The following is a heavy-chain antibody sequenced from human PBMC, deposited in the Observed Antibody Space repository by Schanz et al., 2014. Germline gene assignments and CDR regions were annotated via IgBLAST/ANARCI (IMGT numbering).Heavy chain of an antibody. CDR1: GITFSSHS. Sequence: EVQLAESGGGLVQPGGSLRLSCAASGITFSSHSFNWVRQAPGKGLEWISYITYNGGTIYYADSVKGRFTISRDNAKNSLYLEMNSLRAEDTAVYYCARDGYSVVVISPTESFDIWGQGTMVTVSP. V-gene: IGHV3-48*01. J-gene: IGHJ3*02. CDR3: ARDGYSVVVISPTESFDI. CDR2: ITYNGGTI. D-gene: IGHD2-21*01.